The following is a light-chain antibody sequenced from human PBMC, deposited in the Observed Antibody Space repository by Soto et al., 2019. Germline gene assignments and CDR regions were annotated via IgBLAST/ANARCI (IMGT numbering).Light chain of an antibody. V-gene: IGKV1-39*01. CDR1: QSISNF. CDR2: AAS. J-gene: IGKJ4*01. Sequence: DIQMTQSPSSLSASVGDRVTITCRASQSISNFLNWYQQKPGKAPKLLIYAASSLQSGVPERFSGSGSGTDFTLTISSLQPEDFATYYCHQSNSTPLTFGGGTKVEIK. CDR3: HQSNSTPLT.